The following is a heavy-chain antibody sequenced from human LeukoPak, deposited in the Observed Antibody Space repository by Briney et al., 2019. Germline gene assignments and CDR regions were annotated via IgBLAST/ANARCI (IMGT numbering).Heavy chain of an antibody. CDR2: ISPSGDIT. CDR3: AKDQPLWFGELLDY. CDR1: GSIFSSHG. Sequence: GGTLRLSCAASGSIFSSHGMNWVRQAPGKGLEWVSGISPSGDITYYADSVKGRFTISRDNSKNTLYLQMNSLRAEDTAVYYCAKDQPLWFGELLDYWGQGTLVTVSS. V-gene: IGHV3-23*01. J-gene: IGHJ4*02. D-gene: IGHD3-10*01.